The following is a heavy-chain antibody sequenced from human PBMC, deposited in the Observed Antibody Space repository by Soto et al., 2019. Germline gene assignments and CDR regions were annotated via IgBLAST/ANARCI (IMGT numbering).Heavy chain of an antibody. Sequence: ASVEVCYKASGGTFSSYAISWVRQATGQGLEWMGGIIPIFGTANYAQKFQGRVTITADKSTSTAYMELSSLRSEDTAVYYCAGQDYGGNPGGGDYWGQGTLVTVSS. V-gene: IGHV1-69*06. D-gene: IGHD4-17*01. CDR1: GGTFSSYA. J-gene: IGHJ4*02. CDR3: AGQDYGGNPGGGDY. CDR2: IIPIFGTA.